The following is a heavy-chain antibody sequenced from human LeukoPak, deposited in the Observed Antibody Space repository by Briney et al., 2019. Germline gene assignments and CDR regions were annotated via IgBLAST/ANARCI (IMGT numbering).Heavy chain of an antibody. J-gene: IGHJ4*02. CDR3: ARDLRGGHYDSSGFFGGLDY. V-gene: IGHV3-33*01. Sequence: GKSLRLSCAASGFTFCDYGMYWVRQAPGKGLEWVSNIWYDGSNKYYLDSLRGRFTISRDNSKNTLYLQMNHLRAEDTAVYYCARDLRGGHYDSSGFFGGLDYWGQGTLVTVSS. CDR1: GFTFCDYG. CDR2: IWYDGSNK. D-gene: IGHD3-22*01.